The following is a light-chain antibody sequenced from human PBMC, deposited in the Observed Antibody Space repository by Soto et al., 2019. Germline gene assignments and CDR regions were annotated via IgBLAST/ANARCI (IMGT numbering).Light chain of an antibody. J-gene: IGKJ3*01. CDR1: QGISNY. V-gene: IGKV1-27*01. CDR3: QQYNSAPFT. Sequence: EMTQSPSSLSASVGDRATLTCRASQGISNYLAWYQQKPGKVPKLLIYAASTLHTGVPSRFSGSGSGTEFTLTISSLQPEDVATYYCQQYNSAPFTFGPGTKVEIK. CDR2: AAS.